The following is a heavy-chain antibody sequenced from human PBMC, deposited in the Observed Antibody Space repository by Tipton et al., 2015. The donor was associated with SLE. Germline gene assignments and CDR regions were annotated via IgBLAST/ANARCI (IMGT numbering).Heavy chain of an antibody. J-gene: IGHJ3*02. CDR3: AARAVYGSGSYYNVDAFDI. D-gene: IGHD3-10*01. CDR2: IYYSGST. CDR1: GGSISSSSYY. V-gene: IGHV4-39*07. Sequence: TLSLTCTVSGGSISSSSYYWGWIRQPPGKGLEWIGSIYYSGSTYYNPSLKSRVTISVDKSKNQFSLKLSSVTAADTAVYYCAARAVYGSGSYYNVDAFDIWGQGTMVTVSS.